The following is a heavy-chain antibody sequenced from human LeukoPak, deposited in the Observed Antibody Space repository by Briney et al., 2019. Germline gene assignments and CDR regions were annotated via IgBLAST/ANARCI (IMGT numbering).Heavy chain of an antibody. CDR2: IKQDGSEK. D-gene: IGHD4-17*01. Sequence: PGGSLRLSCAASGFTFSSYGMHWVRQAPGKGLEWVANIKQDGSEKYYVDSVKGRFTISRDNAKNSLYLQMNSLRAEDTAVYYCARDRYGDYGFFDYWGQGTLVTVSS. J-gene: IGHJ4*02. CDR1: GFTFSSYG. V-gene: IGHV3-7*01. CDR3: ARDRYGDYGFFDY.